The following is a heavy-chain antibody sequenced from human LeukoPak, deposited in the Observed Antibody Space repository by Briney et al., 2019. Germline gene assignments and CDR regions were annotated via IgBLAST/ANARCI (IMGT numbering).Heavy chain of an antibody. J-gene: IGHJ6*02. CDR3: ARDDCSGGSCYLVRGMDV. CDR1: GFTFSGYA. V-gene: IGHV3-30-3*01. D-gene: IGHD2-15*01. CDR2: ISYDGSNK. Sequence: PGGSLRLSCAASGFTFSGYAMHWVRQAPGKGLEWVAVISYDGSNKYYADSVKGRFTISRDNSKNTLYLQMNSLRAEDTAVYYCARDDCSGGSCYLVRGMDVWGQGTSVTVSS.